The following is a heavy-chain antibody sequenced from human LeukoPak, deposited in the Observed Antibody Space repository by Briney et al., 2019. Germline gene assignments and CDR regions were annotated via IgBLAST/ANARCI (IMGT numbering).Heavy chain of an antibody. J-gene: IGHJ4*02. CDR1: GFTFSSYG. CDR3: ARAPYCIGGSCRFDY. CDR2: IKQDGSEK. D-gene: IGHD2-15*01. Sequence: GGSLRLSCAASGFTFSSYGMHWVRQAPGKGLERVANIKQDGSEKYYVDSVKGRFTISRDNAKNSLYLQMNSLRAEDTAVYYCARAPYCIGGSCRFDYWGQGTLVTVSS. V-gene: IGHV3-7*03.